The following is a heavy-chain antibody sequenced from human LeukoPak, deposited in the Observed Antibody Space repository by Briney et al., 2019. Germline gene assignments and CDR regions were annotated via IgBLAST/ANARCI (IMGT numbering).Heavy chain of an antibody. CDR1: GGSISSGDYY. V-gene: IGHV4-30-4*01. CDR3: AREPGYYVWGSYRYTPHGDFDY. CDR2: IYYSGST. J-gene: IGHJ4*02. Sequence: SETLSLTCTVSGGSISSGDYYWSWIRQPPGKGLEWIGYIYYSGSTYYNPSLKSRVTISVDTSKNQFSLKLSSVTAADTAVYYCAREPGYYVWGSYRYTPHGDFDYWGQGTLVTVSS. D-gene: IGHD3-16*02.